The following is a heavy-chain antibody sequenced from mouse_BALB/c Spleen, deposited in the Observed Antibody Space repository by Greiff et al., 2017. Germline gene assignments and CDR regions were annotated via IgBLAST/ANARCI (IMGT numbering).Heavy chain of an antibody. CDR3: ARYPTRDYAMDY. CDR1: GYAFTNYL. D-gene: IGHD1-1*01. V-gene: IGHV1-54*01. Sequence: QVHVKQSGAELVRPGTSVKVSCKASGYAFTNYLIEWVKQRPGQGLEWIGVINPGSGGTNYNEKFKGKATLTADKSSSTAYMQLSSLTSDDSAVYFCARYPTRDYAMDYWGQGTSVTVSS. CDR2: INPGSGGT. J-gene: IGHJ4*01.